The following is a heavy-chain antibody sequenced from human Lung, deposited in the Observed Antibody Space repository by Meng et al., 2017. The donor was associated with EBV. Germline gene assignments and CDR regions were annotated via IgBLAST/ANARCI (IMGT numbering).Heavy chain of an antibody. CDR1: GGSISSGGYY. CDR2: IYYSGST. J-gene: IGHJ5*02. D-gene: IGHD6-6*01. CDR3: ARVVAGRYNWFDP. Sequence: QLQSAAPGVENPSQTMSATCTVSGGSISSGGYYWSWIRQHPVKGLWWIGYIYYSGSTYYNPSLKCLVTISVATSKNQFSLKLSSETAADTAVYYCARVVAGRYNWFDPWGQGTLVTVSS. V-gene: IGHV4-31*01.